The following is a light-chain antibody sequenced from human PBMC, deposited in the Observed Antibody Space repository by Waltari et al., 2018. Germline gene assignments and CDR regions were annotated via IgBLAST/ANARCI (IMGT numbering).Light chain of an antibody. CDR2: GAS. CDR3: QQYNNWPLT. V-gene: IGKV3-15*01. Sequence: EVVMTQSPATLSVSPGERATLSCRASQSVSSDLVWYQQKPGQAPRLFIYGASTRATGIPARFSGSGSGTEFTLTISSLQSEDFAVYYCQQYNNWPLTFGGGTKVEIK. J-gene: IGKJ4*01. CDR1: QSVSSD.